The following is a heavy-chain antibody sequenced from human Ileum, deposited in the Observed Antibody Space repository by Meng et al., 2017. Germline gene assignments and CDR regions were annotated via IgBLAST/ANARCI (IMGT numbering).Heavy chain of an antibody. CDR2: IYPGDSDT. Sequence: GESLKISCKGSGYSVTSYWIGWVRQMPEKGLEWMGIIYPGDSDTRYGPSFQGQVTISVDKSITTAYLQWSSLKASDTAMYYCVRLSTSGYTYAHYWGQGTLVTVSS. D-gene: IGHD5-18*01. CDR1: GYSVTSYW. J-gene: IGHJ4*02. V-gene: IGHV5-51*01. CDR3: VRLSTSGYTYAHY.